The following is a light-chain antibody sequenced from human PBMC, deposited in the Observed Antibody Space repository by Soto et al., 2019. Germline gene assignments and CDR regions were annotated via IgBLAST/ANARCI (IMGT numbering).Light chain of an antibody. Sequence: QSVLTQPPSVSGAPGQRVTISCTGSSSNIGAGYDVHWYQHLPGIAPKLLIYGDSNRPSGVPDRISGSKSGTSASLAITGLQAEHEADYYCQSYDSSLSGYVSGTATKATVL. CDR3: QSYDSSLSGYV. CDR1: SSNIGAGYD. J-gene: IGLJ1*01. V-gene: IGLV1-40*01. CDR2: GDS.